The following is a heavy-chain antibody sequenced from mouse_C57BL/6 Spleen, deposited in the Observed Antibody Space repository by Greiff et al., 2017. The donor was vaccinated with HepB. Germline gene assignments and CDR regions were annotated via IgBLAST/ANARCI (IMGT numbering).Heavy chain of an antibody. Sequence: EVKLQQSGPELVKPGASVKISCKASGYTFTDYYMNWVKQSHGKSLEWIGDINPNNGGTSYNQKFKGKATLTVDKSSSTAYMELRSLTSEDSAVYYCAREDDYDRVFDYWGQGTTLTVSS. CDR3: AREDDYDRVFDY. J-gene: IGHJ2*01. V-gene: IGHV1-26*01. D-gene: IGHD2-4*01. CDR1: GYTFTDYY. CDR2: INPNNGGT.